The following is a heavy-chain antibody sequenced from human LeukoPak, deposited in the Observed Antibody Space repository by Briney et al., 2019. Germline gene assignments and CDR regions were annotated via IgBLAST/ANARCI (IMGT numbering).Heavy chain of an antibody. CDR1: GYTFTSYD. D-gene: IGHD3-10*01. J-gene: IGHJ5*02. CDR3: ARGAYGSGSYYH. V-gene: IGHV1-8*03. Sequence: ASVKVSCKASGYTFTSYDINWVRQATGQGLEWMGWMNPNSGNTGYAQKFQGRVTITRNTSISTAYMELSSLRSEDTAVYYCARGAYGSGSYYHWGQGTLVTVSS. CDR2: MNPNSGNT.